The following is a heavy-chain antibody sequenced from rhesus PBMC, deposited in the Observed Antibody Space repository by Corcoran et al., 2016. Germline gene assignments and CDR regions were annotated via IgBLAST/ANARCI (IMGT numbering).Heavy chain of an antibody. CDR3: ATYGSSYYYFDY. CDR2: IRSKSNNYET. Sequence: EVQLVESGGGLVQPGGSLRLSCAASGFTFSSSAMHWVRPATGKGLEWVGRIRSKSNNYETGYAASVKGRFTISRDDSKNTACLQMNSLKTEDTAVYYCATYGSSYYYFDYWGQGVLVTVSS. V-gene: IGHV3-118*01. D-gene: IGHD4-29*01. J-gene: IGHJ4*01. CDR1: GFTFSSSA.